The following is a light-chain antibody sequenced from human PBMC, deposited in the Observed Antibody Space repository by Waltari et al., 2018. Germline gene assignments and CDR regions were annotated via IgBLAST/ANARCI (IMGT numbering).Light chain of an antibody. V-gene: IGLV2-8*01. Sequence: QSALTQPPSASGSPGQSVTISCTGTRSDVVAYDRVPWYQRHSGNAPKLVIYEVTKRPSGVPDRFSGSKSGNTASLTVSGLQAEDEADYYCSSYVSGNKGVFGTGTQVTVL. CDR3: SSYVSGNKGV. CDR2: EVT. CDR1: RSDVVAYDR. J-gene: IGLJ1*01.